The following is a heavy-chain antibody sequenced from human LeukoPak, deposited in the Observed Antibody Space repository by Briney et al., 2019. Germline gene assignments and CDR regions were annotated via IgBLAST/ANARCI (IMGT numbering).Heavy chain of an antibody. CDR3: ATGAGVGRDFDY. CDR2: ISYDGSNK. D-gene: IGHD3-10*01. Sequence: GGSLRLSCAASGFTFSSYGMHWVRQAPGKGLEWVAVISYDGSNKYYADSAKGRFTISRDNSKNTLYLQMNSLRAEDTAVYYCATGAGVGRDFDYWGQGTLVTVSS. V-gene: IGHV3-30*03. CDR1: GFTFSSYG. J-gene: IGHJ4*02.